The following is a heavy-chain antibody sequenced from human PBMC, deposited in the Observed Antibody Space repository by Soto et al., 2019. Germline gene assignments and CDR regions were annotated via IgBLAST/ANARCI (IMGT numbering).Heavy chain of an antibody. D-gene: IGHD6-6*01. CDR2: ISHSGATI. CDR3: ARGAFWYTTSTTDDAFDV. Sequence: PGGSLRLSCAACGFQFSSYEMNWVRQAPGKGLEWVAHISHSGATIFYTDSVKGRFTISRDNTNNSLSLQMNSLRADDTAIYYCARGAFWYTTSTTDDAFDVWGQGTVVTVSS. J-gene: IGHJ3*01. V-gene: IGHV3-48*03. CDR1: GFQFSSYE.